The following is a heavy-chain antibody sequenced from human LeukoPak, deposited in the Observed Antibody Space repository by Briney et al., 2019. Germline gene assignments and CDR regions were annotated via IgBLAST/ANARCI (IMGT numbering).Heavy chain of an antibody. J-gene: IGHJ5*02. CDR2: ISWNSGSI. CDR3: AKDRSGSYSNWFDP. V-gene: IGHV3-9*01. CDR1: GFTFDDYA. Sequence: SLRLSCAASGFTFDDYAMHWVRQAPGKGLEWVSGISWNSGSIGYADSVKGRFTISRDNAKNSPYLQMNSLRAEDTALYYCAKDRSGSYSNWFDPWGQGTLVTVSS. D-gene: IGHD1-26*01.